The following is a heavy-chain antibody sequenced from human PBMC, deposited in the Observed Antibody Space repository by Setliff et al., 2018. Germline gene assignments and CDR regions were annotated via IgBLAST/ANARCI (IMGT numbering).Heavy chain of an antibody. CDR3: ARGLSYYDSSGSLLAPYAFDI. D-gene: IGHD3-22*01. J-gene: IGHJ3*02. Sequence: SETLSLTCAVSGFSITSGYYWGWIRQAPGKGLEWIGSLYHSGTTYYNPSLKRRVTMSVDTSKNQFSLKLSSVTAADTAMYYCARGLSYYDSSGSLLAPYAFDIWGQGTMVTVSS. CDR2: LYHSGTT. CDR1: GFSITSGYY. V-gene: IGHV4-38-2*01.